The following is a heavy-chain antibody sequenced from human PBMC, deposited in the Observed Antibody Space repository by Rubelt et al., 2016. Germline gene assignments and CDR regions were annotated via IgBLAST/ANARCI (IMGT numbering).Heavy chain of an antibody. CDR3: AKKGDASISFDD. Sequence: EVQLLESGGGLVQPGGSLRLSCTTSGFTFSSSAMSWVRQPPGKGLEWVSAISGSGATIYYTDSVKGRFTISRDNFKITLYLERNSLRVEDTAVYYCAKKGDASISFDDWGQGARVSVSS. V-gene: IGHV3-23*01. CDR2: ISGSGATI. D-gene: IGHD2-2*01. CDR1: GFTFSSSA. J-gene: IGHJ4*02.